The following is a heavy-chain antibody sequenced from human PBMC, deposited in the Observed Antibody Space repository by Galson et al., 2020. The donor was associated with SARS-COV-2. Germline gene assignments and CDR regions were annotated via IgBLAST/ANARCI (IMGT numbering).Heavy chain of an antibody. D-gene: IGHD6-25*01. V-gene: IGHV3-21*01. CDR2: IDSSGNYI. J-gene: IGHJ4*02. CDR3: APGRGPRY. CDR1: GFTFSSYS. Sequence: TGGSLRLSCAASGFTFSSYSMNWVRQAPGKGLEWVSSIDSSGNYIYYADSLKGRFTISRDNAKNSLYLQINSLRGDDTAVYYCAPGRGPRYWGQGTLVTVSS.